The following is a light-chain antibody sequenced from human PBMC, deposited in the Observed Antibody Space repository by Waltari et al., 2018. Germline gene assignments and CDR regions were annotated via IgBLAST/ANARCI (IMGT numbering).Light chain of an antibody. CDR3: QHYVRLPAT. CDR1: QCVSRA. J-gene: IGKJ1*01. Sequence: ELVLPQSPGSLASSPGERVTLSCRASQCVSRALAWYQQKPGQPPRLLIFGASNRATGITDRFSGSGSETDFSLAISSLEPEDFAVYYCQHYVRLPATFGRGTKVEIK. CDR2: GAS. V-gene: IGKV3-20*01.